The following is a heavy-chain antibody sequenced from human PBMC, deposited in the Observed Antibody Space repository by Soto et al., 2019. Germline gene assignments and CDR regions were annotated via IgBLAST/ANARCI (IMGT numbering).Heavy chain of an antibody. V-gene: IGHV5-51*01. CDR1: GCIFIDYW. D-gene: IGHD2-15*01. CDR3: ARPPLPGYSIHFNS. J-gene: IGHJ4*02. Sequence: GESLKISCKASGCIFIDYWIGWVRQMPGKGLEWMGIVYPRDSDTRYSPSFQGQVTISADRSTGTAFLQWRSLKASDTALYYCARPPLPGYSIHFNSWGQGTLVTV. CDR2: VYPRDSDT.